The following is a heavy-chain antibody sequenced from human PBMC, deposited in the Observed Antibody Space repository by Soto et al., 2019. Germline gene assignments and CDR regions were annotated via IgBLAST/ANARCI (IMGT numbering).Heavy chain of an antibody. CDR2: IYHSGST. V-gene: IGHV4-38-2*01. J-gene: IGHJ5*02. D-gene: IGHD1-26*01. CDR1: GYSISSGYY. CDR3: ARGAVGSGGWFDP. Sequence: SETLSLTCAVSGYSISSGYYWGWIRQPPGKGLEWIGSIYHSGSTYYNPSLKSRVTISVDTSKNQFSLKLSSVTAADTAVYYCARGAVGSGGWFDPWGQGTLVTVS.